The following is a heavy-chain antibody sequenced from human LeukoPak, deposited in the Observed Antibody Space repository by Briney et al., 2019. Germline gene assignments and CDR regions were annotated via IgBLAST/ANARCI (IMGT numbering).Heavy chain of an antibody. CDR3: ARVGIPADAFDI. V-gene: IGHV4-4*02. D-gene: IGHD1-1*01. CDR2: IYHSGST. Sequence: SETLSLTCAVSGGSISSSNWWSWVRQPPGKGLEWIGEIYHSGSTYYNPSLKSRVTISVDRSKNQFSLKLSSVTAADTAVYYCARVGIPADAFDIWGQGTMVTVSS. J-gene: IGHJ3*02. CDR1: GGSISSSNW.